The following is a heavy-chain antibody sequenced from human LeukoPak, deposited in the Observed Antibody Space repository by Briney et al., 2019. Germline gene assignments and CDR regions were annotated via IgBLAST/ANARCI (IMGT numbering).Heavy chain of an antibody. Sequence: SETLSLTCTVSGASIISHYWSWIRQPPGQELEWIGYIYSSGITDYNPSLKSRVTISVDTSKSQFSPHLTSVTAADTAVYYCARSRGLAGAATLVDHWGQGTLDTVSS. CDR2: IYSSGIT. CDR3: ARSRGLAGAATLVDH. CDR1: GASIISHY. V-gene: IGHV4-4*08. J-gene: IGHJ4*02. D-gene: IGHD2-15*01.